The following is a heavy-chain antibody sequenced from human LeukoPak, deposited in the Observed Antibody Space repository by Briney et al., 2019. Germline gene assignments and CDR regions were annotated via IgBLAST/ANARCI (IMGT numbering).Heavy chain of an antibody. CDR1: GYTFTGYY. V-gene: IGHV1-2*02. CDR3: ARESAAAGTYYYYYYMHV. CDR2: INPNSGGT. J-gene: IGHJ6*03. D-gene: IGHD6-13*01. Sequence: ASXKVSCKASGYTFTGYYMHLVRQAPGQGLEWMGWINPNSGGTNYAQKFQGRVTMTRDTSISTAYMEMSRLRSDDPAVYYYARESAAAGTYYYYYYMHVWRKGTTVTVSS.